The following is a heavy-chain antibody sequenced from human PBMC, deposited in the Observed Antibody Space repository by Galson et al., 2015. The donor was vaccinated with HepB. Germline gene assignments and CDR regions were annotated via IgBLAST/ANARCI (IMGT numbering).Heavy chain of an antibody. D-gene: IGHD1-1*01. CDR2: ISSGGSGT. V-gene: IGHV3-23*01. CDR1: GFTFSSYA. Sequence: SLRLSCAASGFTFSSYAMSWVRQAPGKGPEWVSGISSGGSGTYFADSVKGRFTISRDNSKNTVYLQMNSLSAEDTAVYYCAKVNNSNSNWIDYWGQGTLVTVSS. CDR3: AKVNNSNSNWIDY. J-gene: IGHJ4*02.